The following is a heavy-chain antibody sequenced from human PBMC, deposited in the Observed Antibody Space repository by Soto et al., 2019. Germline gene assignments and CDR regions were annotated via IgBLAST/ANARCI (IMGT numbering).Heavy chain of an antibody. V-gene: IGHV1-3*01. Sequence: RASVKVSCKASGYTFTSYAMHWVRQAPGQRLEWMGWINAGNGNTKYSQKFQGRVTITRDTSASTAYMELSSLRSEDTAVYYCARDRVRIAVAGTFDYWGQGTLVTVSS. D-gene: IGHD6-19*01. CDR3: ARDRVRIAVAGTFDY. CDR1: GYTFTSYA. J-gene: IGHJ4*02. CDR2: INAGNGNT.